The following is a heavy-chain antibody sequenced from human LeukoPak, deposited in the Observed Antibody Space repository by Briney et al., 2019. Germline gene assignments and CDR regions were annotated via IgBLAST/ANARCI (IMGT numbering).Heavy chain of an antibody. V-gene: IGHV1-69*13. CDR1: GGTFSSYA. CDR3: ARGALGFCSGGSCSSFDY. Sequence: SVKVSCKASGGTFSSYAISWVRQAPGQGLEWMGGIIPIFGTANYAQKFQGRVTITADESTSTAYMELSSLKYDDTAVYYCARGALGFCSGGSCSSFDYWGQGTLVTVSS. J-gene: IGHJ4*02. CDR2: IIPIFGTA. D-gene: IGHD2-15*01.